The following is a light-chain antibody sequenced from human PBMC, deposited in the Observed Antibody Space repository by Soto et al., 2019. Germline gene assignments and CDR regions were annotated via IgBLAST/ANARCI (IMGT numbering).Light chain of an antibody. J-gene: IGKJ1*01. V-gene: IGKV4-1*01. CDR2: WES. CDR3: QKYYSTPWT. CDR1: QSVFSNSNNKKY. Sequence: DIVMTQCADSLTMSLGERATINCKSSQSVFSNSNNKKYLAWYQQKTGQPPKMXIHWESIRESGVPDRLSGSGSGTDFNLTINRLQAEDVAVYYCQKYYSTPWTCGQGTKVDIK.